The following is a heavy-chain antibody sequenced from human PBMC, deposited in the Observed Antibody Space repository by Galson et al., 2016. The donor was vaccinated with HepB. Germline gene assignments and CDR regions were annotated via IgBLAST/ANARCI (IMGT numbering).Heavy chain of an antibody. CDR1: GFTFRNYG. Sequence: SLRLSCAASGFTFRNYGMTWVRQAPGKGLEVVSSISRSGDTTDYADSVKGRFTISRDNSKNTLSLRMNSLTADDTAIYYCVQGSTAPAVWGKGPRSPSPQ. J-gene: IGHJ6*04. CDR2: ISRSGDTT. D-gene: IGHD2-2*01. CDR3: VQGSTAPAV. V-gene: IGHV3-23*01.